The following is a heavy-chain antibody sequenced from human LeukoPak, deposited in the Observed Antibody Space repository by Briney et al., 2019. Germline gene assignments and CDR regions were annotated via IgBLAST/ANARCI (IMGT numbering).Heavy chain of an antibody. Sequence: GGSLRLSCAASGFTFSSYGMHWVRPAPGEGLEWVAFIRYDGSNKYYADSVKGRFTISRDNSKNTLYLQMNSLRAEDTAVYYCAKDVFGYYDSSGTRGGQGTLVTVSS. CDR1: GFTFSSYG. V-gene: IGHV3-30*02. D-gene: IGHD3-22*01. CDR2: IRYDGSNK. J-gene: IGHJ4*02. CDR3: AKDVFGYYDSSGTR.